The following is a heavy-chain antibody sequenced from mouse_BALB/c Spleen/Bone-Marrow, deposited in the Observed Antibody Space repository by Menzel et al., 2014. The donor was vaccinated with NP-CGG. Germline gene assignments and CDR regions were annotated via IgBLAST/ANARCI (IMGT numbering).Heavy chain of an antibody. D-gene: IGHD2-2*01. CDR1: GYTFTSYV. CDR2: INPYNDGT. CDR3: ARSPYGSDWSFDV. Sequence: QLVESGPVLVKPGASVKMSCKASGYTFTSYVMHWVKQKPGQGLEWIGSINPYNDGTKYNEKFKGKAALTSDKSSSTAYMELSSLTSEDSAIYYCARSPYGSDWSFDVWGAGTTVTVSS. V-gene: IGHV1-14*01. J-gene: IGHJ1*01.